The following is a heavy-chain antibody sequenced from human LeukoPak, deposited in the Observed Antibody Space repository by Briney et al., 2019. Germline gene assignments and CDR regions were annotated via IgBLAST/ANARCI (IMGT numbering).Heavy chain of an antibody. D-gene: IGHD4-23*01. CDR2: IYYSGST. CDR3: ARAPDYGGNAFDY. CDR1: GGSISSGGYY. Sequence: PSQTLSLTCTVSGGSISSGGYYWSWIRQHLGKGLEWIGYIYYSGSTYYNPSLKSRVTISVDTSKNQFSLKLSSVTAADTAVYYCARAPDYGGNAFDYWGQGTLVTVSS. V-gene: IGHV4-31*03. J-gene: IGHJ4*02.